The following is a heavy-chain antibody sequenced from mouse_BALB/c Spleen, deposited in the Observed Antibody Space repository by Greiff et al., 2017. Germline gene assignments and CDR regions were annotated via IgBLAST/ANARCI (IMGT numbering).Heavy chain of an antibody. CDR3: ARSYATYYFDY. CDR2: ISSGSSTI. CDR1: GFTFSSFG. D-gene: IGHD6-1*01. Sequence: EVQLQQSGGGLVQPGGSRKLSCAASGFTFSSFGMHWVRQAPEKGLEWVAYISSGSSTIYYADTVKGRFTISRDNPKNTLFLQMTSLRSEDTAMYYCARSYATYYFDYWGQGTTLTVSS. J-gene: IGHJ2*01. V-gene: IGHV5-17*02.